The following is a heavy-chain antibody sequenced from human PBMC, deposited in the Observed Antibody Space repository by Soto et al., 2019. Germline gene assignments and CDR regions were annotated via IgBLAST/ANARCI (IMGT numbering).Heavy chain of an antibody. Sequence: DVQLVESGGGLIQPGESLRLSCAAFGLTISGKKYVAWVRQAPEKGLEWVSALYDVDGSFYADSVTGRFTTSSDSSKTTVYLQMNDLRPDDTAVYYCATWHEREHAFDVWGHGTTVTISS. CDR3: ATWHEREHAFDV. J-gene: IGHJ3*01. D-gene: IGHD1-1*01. CDR1: GLTISGKKY. V-gene: IGHV3-53*01. CDR2: LYDVDGS.